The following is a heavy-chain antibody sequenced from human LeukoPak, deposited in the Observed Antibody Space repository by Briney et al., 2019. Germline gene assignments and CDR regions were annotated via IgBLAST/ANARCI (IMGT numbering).Heavy chain of an antibody. V-gene: IGHV4-34*01. CDR3: AFSEEMADPFDI. CDR2: IHQSGST. J-gene: IGHJ3*02. D-gene: IGHD5-24*01. CDR1: GGPFSLYF. Sequence: SETLSLTCVVSGGPFSLYFWSWVRQPPGKGLEWIGEIHQSGSTNYNSSLKSRVTTSVGTSKKRLSLKLSSVTAADTAVYYCAFSEEMADPFDIWGPGTMVTVSA.